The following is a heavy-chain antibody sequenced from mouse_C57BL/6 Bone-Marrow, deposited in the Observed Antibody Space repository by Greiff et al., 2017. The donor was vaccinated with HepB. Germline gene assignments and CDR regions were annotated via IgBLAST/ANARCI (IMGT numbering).Heavy chain of an antibody. CDR1: GYTFTDYY. J-gene: IGHJ2*01. V-gene: IGHV1-19*01. CDR2: INPYNGGT. CDR3: ARRGDYFDD. Sequence: EVQLQQSGPVLVKPGASVKMSCKASGYTFTDYYMNWVKQSHGKSLEWIGVINPYNGGTSYNQKFKGKATLTVDKSSSTAYMELNSLTSEDSAVYYCARRGDYFDDWGQGTTRTVSS.